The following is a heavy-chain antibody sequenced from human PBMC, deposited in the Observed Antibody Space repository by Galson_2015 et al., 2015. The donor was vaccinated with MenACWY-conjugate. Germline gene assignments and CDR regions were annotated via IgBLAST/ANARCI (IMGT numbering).Heavy chain of an antibody. V-gene: IGHV5-51*01. Sequence: QSGAEVKKPGESLRISCQGSEYSFSRYWSAWVRQRPGKGLEWMGIIYTDDSNTRYSPSFQGQVTISVDKSIRTAYLQWSSLRASDTAMYYCARRMGSGTYYNAQLDFDYWGQGTLVTVSS. J-gene: IGHJ4*02. CDR1: EYSFSRYW. D-gene: IGHD3-10*01. CDR3: ARRMGSGTYYNAQLDFDY. CDR2: IYTDDSNT.